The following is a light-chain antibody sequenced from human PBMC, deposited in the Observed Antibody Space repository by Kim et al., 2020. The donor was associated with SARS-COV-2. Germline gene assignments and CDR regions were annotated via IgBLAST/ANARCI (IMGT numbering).Light chain of an antibody. CDR2: GAS. CDR3: QKYGTSPPYS. J-gene: IGKJ2*03. V-gene: IGKV3-20*01. Sequence: DIVLTQSPATLSLSAGERATLSCRASQSLRATYVAWYQHRPGQAPRLLIHGASTRATGVPDRFSGSGSETDFTLIIDNLQPEDSAVYYCQKYGTSPPYSFGQGNKLNI. CDR1: QSLRATY.